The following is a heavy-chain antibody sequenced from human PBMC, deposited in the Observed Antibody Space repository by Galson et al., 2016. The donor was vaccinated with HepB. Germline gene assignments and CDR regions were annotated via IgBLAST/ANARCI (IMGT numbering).Heavy chain of an antibody. D-gene: IGHD2/OR15-2a*01. CDR3: ARGKVFDYFGFDY. CDR1: EYTFIDYY. V-gene: IGHV1-2*04. CDR2: INPNTGGT. J-gene: IGHJ4*02. Sequence: SVKVSCKASEYTFIDYYIHWVRQAPGQGLEWMGWINPNTGGTKYAQKFQAWVTMTRDTSISTAYMELSRLTSADTAVYYCARGKVFDYFGFDYWGQGTLVTVSA.